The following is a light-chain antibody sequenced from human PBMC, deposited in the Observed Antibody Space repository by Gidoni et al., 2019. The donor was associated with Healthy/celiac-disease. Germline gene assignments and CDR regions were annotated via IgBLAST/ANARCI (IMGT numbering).Light chain of an antibody. J-gene: IGKJ1*01. V-gene: IGKV1-39*01. CDR2: AAS. CDR3: QQSYSTPPT. CDR1: QSISIY. Sequence: DIQITQSPSSLSASVGDRVTITCRASQSISIYLNWYQQKPGKAPNLLIYAASSLQSGVPSRFSGSGSGTDFTLTISSLQPEDFATYYCQQSYSTPPTFGQGTKVEIK.